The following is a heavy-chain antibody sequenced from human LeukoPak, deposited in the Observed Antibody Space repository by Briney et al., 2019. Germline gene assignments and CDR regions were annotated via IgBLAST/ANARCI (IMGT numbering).Heavy chain of an antibody. CDR3: AKDAYYDSTGYYFDY. Sequence: GGSLRLSCAASGLTFSSYAMSWVRQAPGKGLEWVSTVSGSGGGTYYADSVKGRFTISRDNSRNTLDLQMNSLRAEDTAVYFCAKDAYYDSTGYYFDYWGQGTLVTVSS. D-gene: IGHD3-22*01. J-gene: IGHJ4*02. CDR2: VSGSGGGT. V-gene: IGHV3-23*01. CDR1: GLTFSSYA.